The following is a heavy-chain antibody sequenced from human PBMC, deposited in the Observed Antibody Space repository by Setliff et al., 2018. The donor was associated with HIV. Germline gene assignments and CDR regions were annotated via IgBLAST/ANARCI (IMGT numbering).Heavy chain of an antibody. D-gene: IGHD4-17*01. CDR1: GGSFNTFY. Sequence: LSLTCAVSGGSFNTFYWSWIRQPAGEGLEWQPAGEGLEWLGRIYTSGSTNYNPSLKSRVTISVDTSKNQFSLKLSSVTAADTAVYYCAGDYIRSDNNWFDPWGQGILVTVSS. V-gene: IGHV4-4*07. CDR3: AGDYIRSDNNWFDP. CDR2: IYTSGST. J-gene: IGHJ5*02.